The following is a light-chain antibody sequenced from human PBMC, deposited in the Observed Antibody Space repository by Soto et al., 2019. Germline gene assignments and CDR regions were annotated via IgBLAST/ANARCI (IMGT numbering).Light chain of an antibody. CDR3: MQALHTPRT. V-gene: IGKV2-28*01. J-gene: IGKJ1*01. Sequence: DIVMTQSPLSLPLTPGEPASISCRSSQSLLHSNGNHYLEWYFQKPGQSPQLLIYLASIRASGVPDRFSGSGSGTDFTLKISRVEAEDVGVYYCMQALHTPRTFSQGTKVEIK. CDR1: QSLLHSNGNHY. CDR2: LAS.